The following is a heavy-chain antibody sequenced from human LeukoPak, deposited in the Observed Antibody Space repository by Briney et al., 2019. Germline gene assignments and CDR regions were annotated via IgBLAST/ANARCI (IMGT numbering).Heavy chain of an antibody. V-gene: IGHV3-30*18. J-gene: IGHJ4*02. CDR3: AKDEEYSSSWTHLDY. Sequence: GGSLRLSCAASGFTFSSYGMHWVRQAPGKGLEWVAVMSYDGSNKYYADSVKGRFTISRDNSKNTLYLQMNSLRAEDTAVYYCAKDEEYSSSWTHLDYWGQGTLVTVSS. CDR2: MSYDGSNK. D-gene: IGHD6-13*01. CDR1: GFTFSSYG.